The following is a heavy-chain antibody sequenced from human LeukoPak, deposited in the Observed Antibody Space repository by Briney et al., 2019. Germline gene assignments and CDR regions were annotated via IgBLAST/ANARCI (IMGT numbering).Heavy chain of an antibody. CDR1: GFTFSSYA. CDR2: ISYDGSNK. D-gene: IGHD2-2*01. J-gene: IGHJ4*02. CDR3: ARARRGRGIPAALDY. V-gene: IGHV3-30*04. Sequence: GGSLRLSCAASGFTFSSYAMHWVRQAPGKELEWVAVISYDGSNKYYADSVKGRFTISRDNSKNTLYLQMNSLRAEDTAVYYCARARRGRGIPAALDYWGQGTLVTVSS.